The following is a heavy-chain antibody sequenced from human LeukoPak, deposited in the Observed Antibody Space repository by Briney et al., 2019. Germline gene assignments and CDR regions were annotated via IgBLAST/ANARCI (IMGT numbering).Heavy chain of an antibody. Sequence: GGSLRLSCAASGFTFSSYDMHWVRQAPGKGPEWVGVISTDGTNKYYADSVKGRFTISRDNSKNTLYLQMNSLRAEDTAVYYCAKDRGYSGSSDGFDYWGQGTLVTVSP. V-gene: IGHV3-30*18. J-gene: IGHJ4*02. D-gene: IGHD1-26*01. CDR2: ISTDGTNK. CDR3: AKDRGYSGSSDGFDY. CDR1: GFTFSSYD.